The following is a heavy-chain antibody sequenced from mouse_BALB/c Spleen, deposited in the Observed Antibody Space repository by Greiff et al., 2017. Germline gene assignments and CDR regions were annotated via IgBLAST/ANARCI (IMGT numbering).Heavy chain of an antibody. V-gene: IGHV1-7*01. Sequence: VQLQESGAELAKPGASVKMSCKASGYTFTSYWMHWVKQRPGQGLEWIGYINPSTGYTEYNQKFKDKATLTADKSSSTAYMQLSSLTSEDSAVYYCARYYGNRAWFAYWGQGTLVTVSA. CDR3: ARYYGNRAWFAY. CDR1: GYTFTSYW. D-gene: IGHD2-1*01. CDR2: INPSTGYT. J-gene: IGHJ3*01.